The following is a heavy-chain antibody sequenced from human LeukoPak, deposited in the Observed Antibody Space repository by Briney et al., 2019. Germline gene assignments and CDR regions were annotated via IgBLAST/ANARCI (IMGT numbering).Heavy chain of an antibody. D-gene: IGHD3-22*01. CDR1: GFTVISNY. V-gene: IGHV3-66*01. CDR3: YSMIVVEIRVINDY. Sequence: GGTLRLSCVVSGFTVISNYMSWVRQAPGKGLEWVSVIYSGGSTYYADSVKGRFAISRDNSKNTLYLQMNSLRAEDTAVYYCYSMIVVEIRVINDYWGLGTLVTVSS. J-gene: IGHJ4*02. CDR2: IYSGGST.